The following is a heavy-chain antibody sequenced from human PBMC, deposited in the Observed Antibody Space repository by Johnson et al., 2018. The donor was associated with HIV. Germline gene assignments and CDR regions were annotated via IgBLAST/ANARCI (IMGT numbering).Heavy chain of an antibody. CDR2: VSWNSGSI. CDR1: GFSFEEYA. J-gene: IGHJ3*02. V-gene: IGHV3-9*01. Sequence: QLVESGGGVVQPGRSLRLSCAASGFSFEEYAMHWVRQVPGKGLEWVSGVSWNSGSIAYADSVKGRFSISRDNAKNTLYLQMNSLRAEDTAVYYCARGSRYTHDNDDVYLLHAFDIWGQGTMVIVSS. D-gene: IGHD3-16*01. CDR3: ARGSRYTHDNDDVYLLHAFDI.